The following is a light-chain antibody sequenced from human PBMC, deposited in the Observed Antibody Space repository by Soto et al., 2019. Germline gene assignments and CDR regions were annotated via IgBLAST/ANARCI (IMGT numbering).Light chain of an antibody. CDR3: QSYDSSLGGNYV. V-gene: IGLV1-40*01. CDR1: SSNIGAGYD. Sequence: QSVLSQPPSVAGAPSQRVTISWTGSSSNIGAGYDAHSFQKVPGTAPKLLIYGSTNRPSGVPDRFSGSKSGTSASLAITGLQAEDEADYYCQSYDSSLGGNYVFGTGTKVTVL. J-gene: IGLJ1*01. CDR2: GST.